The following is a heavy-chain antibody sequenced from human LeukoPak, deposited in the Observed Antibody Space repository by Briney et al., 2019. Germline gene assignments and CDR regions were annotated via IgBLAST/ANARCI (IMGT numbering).Heavy chain of an antibody. D-gene: IGHD3-3*01. CDR2: IDTDGSST. Sequence: GGSLRLSCAASGFTFSSYWMNWVRQAPGKGLVWVSRIDTDGSSTTYADSVKGRFTISRDNAKNTLYLQMNSLRAEDTAVHYCARGFTIFGVVNDGFDIWGQGTKVTVSS. V-gene: IGHV3-74*01. J-gene: IGHJ3*02. CDR1: GFTFSSYW. CDR3: ARGFTIFGVVNDGFDI.